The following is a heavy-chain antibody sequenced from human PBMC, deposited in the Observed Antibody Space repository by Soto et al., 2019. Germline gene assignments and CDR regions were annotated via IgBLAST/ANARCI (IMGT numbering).Heavy chain of an antibody. CDR3: ARDRVFGPPRPPHYYYYGMDV. V-gene: IGHV3-30-3*01. CDR1: GFTFSSYA. J-gene: IGHJ6*02. CDR2: ISYDGSNK. Sequence: GGSLRLSCAASGFTFSSYAMHWVRQAPGKGLEWVAVISYDGSNKYYADSVKGRFTISRDNSKNTLYLQMNSLRAEDTAVYYYARDRVFGPPRPPHYYYYGMDVWGQGTTVTVSS. D-gene: IGHD3-3*01.